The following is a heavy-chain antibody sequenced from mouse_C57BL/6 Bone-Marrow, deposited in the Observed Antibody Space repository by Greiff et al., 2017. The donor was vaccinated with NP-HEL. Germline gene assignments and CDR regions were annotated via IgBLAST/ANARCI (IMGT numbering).Heavy chain of an antibody. CDR1: GFNIKDDY. J-gene: IGHJ4*01. CDR3: TRNYDYAMDY. V-gene: IGHV14-4*01. D-gene: IGHD2-1*01. Sequence: VQLQQSGAELVRPGASVKLSCTASGFNIKDDYMHWVKQRPEQGLEWIGWIDPENGDTEYASKFQGKATITADTSSNTAYLQLSSLTSEDTAVYYGTRNYDYAMDYWGQGTSVTVSS. CDR2: IDPENGDT.